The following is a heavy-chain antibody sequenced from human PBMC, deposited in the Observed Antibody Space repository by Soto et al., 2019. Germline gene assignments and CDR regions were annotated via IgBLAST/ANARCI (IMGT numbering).Heavy chain of an antibody. J-gene: IGHJ4*02. D-gene: IGHD5-18*01. CDR2: INHSGST. CDR1: GGSFSGYY. CDR3: ARGRVSGYSYGRHIDY. Sequence: SETLALTCAVYGGSFSGYYWSWIRQPPGKGLEWIGEINHSGSTNYNPSLKSRVTISVDTTKNQFSLKLSSVTAADTAVYYCARGRVSGYSYGRHIDYWGQGTLVTVSS. V-gene: IGHV4-34*01.